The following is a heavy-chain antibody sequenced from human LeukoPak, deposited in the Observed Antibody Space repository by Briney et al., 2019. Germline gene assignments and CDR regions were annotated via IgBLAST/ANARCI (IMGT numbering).Heavy chain of an antibody. D-gene: IGHD3-10*01. Sequence: SETLSRTCTVSGGSISSYYWSWIGQPAGRGLEGIGRIYTSESTNYNPSLKSRVTMSVDTSKNQFSLKLSSVTAADTAVYYCARDTGSTMVRVVIITGDYYYYMDVWGKGTTVTISS. CDR1: GGSISSYY. J-gene: IGHJ6*03. V-gene: IGHV4-4*07. CDR3: ARDTGSTMVRVVIITGDYYYYMDV. CDR2: IYTSEST.